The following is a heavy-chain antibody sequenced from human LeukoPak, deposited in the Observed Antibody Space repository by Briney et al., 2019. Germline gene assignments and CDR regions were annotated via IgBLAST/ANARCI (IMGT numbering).Heavy chain of an antibody. CDR2: NDPNGGGT. D-gene: IGHD1-26*01. J-gene: IGHJ3*01. CDR1: VYTFTGYY. CDR3: AHGGGSYGDV. Sequence: ASVKVPCKVSVYTFTGYYMHWVRQAPGQGLEWMGRNDPNGGGTHYAQKFQGRVTMARDTSISTSYMELTELRSDETAVYYCAHGGGSYGDVWGQGTMVTVFS. V-gene: IGHV1-2*06.